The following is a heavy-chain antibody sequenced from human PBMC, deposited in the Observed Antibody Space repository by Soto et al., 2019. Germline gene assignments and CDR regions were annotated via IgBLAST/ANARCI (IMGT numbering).Heavy chain of an antibody. V-gene: IGHV3-74*01. Sequence: GGSLRLSCAASGFTFSNYWMHWVRQAPGKGLVWVSRINSDGSSTSYADSVKGRFTISRDNAKNTLYLQRNSLRAEDTAVYYCARDLDGGWFDPWGQGTLVTVSS. CDR3: ARDLDGGWFDP. CDR2: INSDGSST. CDR1: GFTFSNYW. D-gene: IGHD3-16*01. J-gene: IGHJ5*02.